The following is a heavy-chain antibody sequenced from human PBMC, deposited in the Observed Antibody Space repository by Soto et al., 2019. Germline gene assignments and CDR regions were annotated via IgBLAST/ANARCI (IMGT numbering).Heavy chain of an antibody. Sequence: QVQLQESGPGLVKPSQTLSLTCTVSGGSISSGDYYWSWIRQPPGKGLEWIGYIYYSGSTYYNPSLKSRVTISVDTSKNQFSLTLSSVTAADTSVYYCATEPVSITIFGVNGMDVWGQGTTVTVSS. CDR1: GGSISSGDYY. CDR2: IYYSGST. D-gene: IGHD3-3*01. J-gene: IGHJ6*02. V-gene: IGHV4-30-4*01. CDR3: ATEPVSITIFGVNGMDV.